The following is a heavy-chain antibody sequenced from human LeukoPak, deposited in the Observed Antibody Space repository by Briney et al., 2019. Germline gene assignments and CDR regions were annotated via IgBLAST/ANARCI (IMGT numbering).Heavy chain of an antibody. Sequence: SETLSLTCTFSGGSISSYYWSWVRQPAGKGLEWIGRIYTSGSTNYNPSLKSRVTMSVDTSKNQFSLKLSSVTAADTAVYYCAREYDFWSGYYTDWGQGTLVTVSS. V-gene: IGHV4-4*07. CDR1: GGSISSYY. J-gene: IGHJ4*02. CDR3: AREYDFWSGYYTD. D-gene: IGHD3-3*01. CDR2: IYTSGST.